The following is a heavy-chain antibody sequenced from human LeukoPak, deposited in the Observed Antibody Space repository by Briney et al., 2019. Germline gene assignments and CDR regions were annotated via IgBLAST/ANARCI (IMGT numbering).Heavy chain of an antibody. D-gene: IGHD3-3*01. CDR2: INSDGSST. J-gene: IGHJ3*02. V-gene: IGHV3-74*01. CDR1: GFTFSSYW. Sequence: PGGSLRLSCAASGFTFSSYWMHWVRQAPGKGLVWVSRINSDGSSTSYADSVKGRFTISRDNAKNTLYLQMNSLRAEDTAVYYCAKAPYYDFWSGRDAFDIWGQGTMVTVSS. CDR3: AKAPYYDFWSGRDAFDI.